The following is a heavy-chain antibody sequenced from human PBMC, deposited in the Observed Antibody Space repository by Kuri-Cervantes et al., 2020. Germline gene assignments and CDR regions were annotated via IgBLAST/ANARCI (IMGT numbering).Heavy chain of an antibody. CDR1: GFTFDDYA. CDR3: AKDIGPVGTEFYDY. D-gene: IGHD6-13*01. CDR2: ISWNSGSI. J-gene: IGHJ4*02. Sequence: SLKISCAASGFTFDDYAMHWVRQAPGKGLEWVSGISWNSGSIGYADSVKGRFTISRDNAKNSLYLQMNSLRAEDTALYYCAKDIGPVGTEFYDYWGQGTLVTVSS. V-gene: IGHV3-9*01.